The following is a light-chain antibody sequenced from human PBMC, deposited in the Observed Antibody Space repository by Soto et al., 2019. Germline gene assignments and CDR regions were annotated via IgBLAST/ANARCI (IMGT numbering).Light chain of an antibody. Sequence: EIVMTQSPATLSVSPGERATLSCRASQSISTELAWYQQKPGQPPRLLIYSASTRATGVTTRFTGSGSGSEFTLTISGLQSEDFAVYYCQQDHNWPLTFGQGTRLEI. V-gene: IGKV3-15*01. J-gene: IGKJ2*01. CDR3: QQDHNWPLT. CDR1: QSISTE. CDR2: SAS.